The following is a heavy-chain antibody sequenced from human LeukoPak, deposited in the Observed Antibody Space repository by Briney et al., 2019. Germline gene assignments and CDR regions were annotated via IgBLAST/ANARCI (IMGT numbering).Heavy chain of an antibody. CDR2: INPNSGGT. CDR3: ARAPDCSSTSCYPSYYYYSYGMDV. V-gene: IGHV1-2*02. J-gene: IGHJ6*02. D-gene: IGHD2-2*01. Sequence: WASVKVSCKASGYTFTGYYMHWVRQAPGQGLEWMGWINPNSGGTNYAQKFQGRVTMTRDTSISTAYMELSRLRSDDTAVYYCARAPDCSSTSCYPSYYYYSYGMDVWGQGTTVTVSS. CDR1: GYTFTGYY.